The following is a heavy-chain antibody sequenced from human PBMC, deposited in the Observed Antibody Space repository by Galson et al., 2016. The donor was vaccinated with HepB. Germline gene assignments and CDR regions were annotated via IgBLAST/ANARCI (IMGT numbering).Heavy chain of an antibody. CDR2: ISGYNGNT. V-gene: IGHV1-18*01. CDR3: TRGWDYGDDGKNHDMDV. CDR1: GYTLTTYG. Sequence: SCKASGYTLTTYGISWVRQAPGQGLEWMGWISGYNGNTNYAQKVQGRVTMTTDRSTSTAYMEVRSLRSDDTAVYYCTRGWDYGDDGKNHDMDVWGQGTTVTVSS. D-gene: IGHD4-17*01. J-gene: IGHJ6*02.